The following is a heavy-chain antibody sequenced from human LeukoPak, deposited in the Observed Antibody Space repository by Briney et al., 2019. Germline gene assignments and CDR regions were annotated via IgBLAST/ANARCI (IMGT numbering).Heavy chain of an antibody. CDR3: ARGPYCSTTTCYTTGLFDY. Sequence: GGSLRLSCAASGFTFRSYAMSWVRQAPGKGLEWVSAISGSGGSTYYTDSVKGRFTISRDNSENTLYLQMNSLRAEDTAVYYCARGPYCSTTTCYTTGLFDYWGQGTLVTVSS. V-gene: IGHV3-23*01. CDR1: GFTFRSYA. D-gene: IGHD2-2*02. J-gene: IGHJ4*02. CDR2: ISGSGGST.